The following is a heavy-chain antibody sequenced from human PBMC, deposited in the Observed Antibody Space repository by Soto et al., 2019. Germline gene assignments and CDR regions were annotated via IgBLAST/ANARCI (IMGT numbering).Heavy chain of an antibody. J-gene: IGHJ5*02. CDR2: ISGSGGST. D-gene: IGHD6-13*01. CDR3: AKDVRIAADGTFPGGWLDP. V-gene: IGHV3-23*01. CDR1: GFTFSSYA. Sequence: GGSLRLSCAASGFTFSSYAMSWVRQAPGKGLEWVSAISGSGGSTYYADSVKGRFTIFRDNSKNTLYLQMNSLRAEDTAVYYCAKDVRIAADGTFPGGWLDPWGQGTLVTVSS.